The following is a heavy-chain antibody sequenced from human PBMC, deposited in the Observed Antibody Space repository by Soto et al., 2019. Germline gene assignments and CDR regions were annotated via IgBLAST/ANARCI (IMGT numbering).Heavy chain of an antibody. CDR2: IDWDDDK. Sequence: SGPTLVKPTQTLTLTCTFSGFSLSTSGMCVSWIRQPPGKALEWLARIDWDDDKYYSTSLKTRLTISKDTSKNQVVLTMTNMDPVDTATYYCARMTKLGYCSGGSCYSDGLDPWGQGTLVTVSS. J-gene: IGHJ5*02. D-gene: IGHD2-15*01. V-gene: IGHV2-70*11. CDR3: ARMTKLGYCSGGSCYSDGLDP. CDR1: GFSLSTSGMC.